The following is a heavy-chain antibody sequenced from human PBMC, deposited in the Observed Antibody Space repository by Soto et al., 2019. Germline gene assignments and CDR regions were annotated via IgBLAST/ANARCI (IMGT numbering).Heavy chain of an antibody. CDR1: GYTFTSYY. CDR3: ARDVPSSTCGPHPRMDV. Sequence: ASVKVSCKASGYTFTSYYMHWVRQAPGQGLEWMGIINPSGGSTSYAQKFQGRVTMTRDTSTSTVYMELSSLRSEDTAVYYCARDVPSSTCGPHPRMDVWQQGTTVTVAS. D-gene: IGHD3-16*01. J-gene: IGHJ6*01. CDR2: INPSGGST. V-gene: IGHV1-46*01.